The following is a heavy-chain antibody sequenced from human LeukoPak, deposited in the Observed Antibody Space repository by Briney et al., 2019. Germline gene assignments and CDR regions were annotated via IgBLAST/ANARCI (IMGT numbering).Heavy chain of an antibody. CDR2: INPSGGST. D-gene: IGHD3-10*01. Sequence: ASVKVSCKASGYTFTSYYMHWVRQAPGQGLEWMGIINPSGGSTSYAQKFQGRVTMTREMSTSTAYMELSRLRSDDTAMYYCARDLSYYGSGSYYFDYWGQGTLVTVSS. CDR1: GYTFTSYY. J-gene: IGHJ4*02. CDR3: ARDLSYYGSGSYYFDY. V-gene: IGHV1-46*01.